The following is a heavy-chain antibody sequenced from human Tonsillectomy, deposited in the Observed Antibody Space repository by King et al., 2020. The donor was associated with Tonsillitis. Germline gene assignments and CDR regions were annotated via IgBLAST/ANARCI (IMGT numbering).Heavy chain of an antibody. V-gene: IGHV4-39*01. Sequence: LQLQESGPGLVKPSETLSLTCSVSGGSISSSSYYWGWIRQPPGKGLEWIGSIYYSGGTYYNPSLKSRVTISVDTSKNQFSLKLRSVTAADTAVYYCASSAWEEYEYSMDVWGQGTTVTVSS. J-gene: IGHJ6*02. CDR1: GGSISSSSYY. D-gene: IGHD1-26*01. CDR3: ASSAWEEYEYSMDV. CDR2: IYYSGGT.